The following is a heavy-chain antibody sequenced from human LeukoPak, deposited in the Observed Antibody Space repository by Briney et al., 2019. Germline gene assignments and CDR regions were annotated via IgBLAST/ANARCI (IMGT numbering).Heavy chain of an antibody. Sequence: SETLSLTCTVSGGSISSSSYYWGWIRQPPGKGLEWIGSIYYSGSTYYNPSPKSRVTISVDTSKNQFSLKLSSVTAADTAVYYCARQAGGMIRGILPFDDWGQGTLVTVSS. D-gene: IGHD3-10*01. CDR3: ARQAGGMIRGILPFDD. J-gene: IGHJ4*02. V-gene: IGHV4-39*01. CDR1: GGSISSSSYY. CDR2: IYYSGST.